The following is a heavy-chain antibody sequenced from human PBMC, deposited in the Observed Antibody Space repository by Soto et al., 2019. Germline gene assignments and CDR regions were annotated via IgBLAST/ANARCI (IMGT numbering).Heavy chain of an antibody. CDR2: MNPNSGNT. D-gene: IGHD2-15*01. V-gene: IGHV1-8*01. Sequence: QVQLVQSGAEVKKPGASVKVSCKASGYTFTSYDINWVRQATGQGLEWMGWMNPNSGNTGYAQKFQGRVTMTRNTSISTAYMELSSLRSEDTAVYYCARVTPVVVVAARGRWFDPWGQGTLVTVSS. CDR3: ARVTPVVVVAARGRWFDP. J-gene: IGHJ5*02. CDR1: GYTFTSYD.